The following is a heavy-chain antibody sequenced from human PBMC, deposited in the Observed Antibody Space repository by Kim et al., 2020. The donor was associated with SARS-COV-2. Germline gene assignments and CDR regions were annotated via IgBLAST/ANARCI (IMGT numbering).Heavy chain of an antibody. CDR3: ARDGRSPSTTVVPYYYYYGMDV. CDR2: IYYSGST. D-gene: IGHD4-17*01. CDR1: GGSISSYY. Sequence: SETLSLTCTVSGGSISSYYWSWIRQPPGKGLEWIGYIYYSGSTNYNPSLKSRVTISVDTSKNQFSLKLSSVTAADTAVYYCARDGRSPSTTVVPYYYYYGMDVWGQGTTVTVSS. J-gene: IGHJ6*02. V-gene: IGHV4-59*01.